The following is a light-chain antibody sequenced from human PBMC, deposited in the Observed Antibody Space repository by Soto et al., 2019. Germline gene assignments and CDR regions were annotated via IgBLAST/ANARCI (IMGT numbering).Light chain of an antibody. CDR2: DAS. J-gene: IGKJ5*01. Sequence: EVVLTQSPATLSLSPGERATLSCRASQSIRTSLAWYQQKPGQAPRLVIFDASNRANGVPARFGGSGSGTDFTLTINSLEPEDFALYYCQQRNVWPPITFGQGTRLEIK. V-gene: IGKV3-11*01. CDR3: QQRNVWPPIT. CDR1: QSIRTS.